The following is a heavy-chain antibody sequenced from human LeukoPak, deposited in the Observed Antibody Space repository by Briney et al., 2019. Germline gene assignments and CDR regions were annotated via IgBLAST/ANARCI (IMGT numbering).Heavy chain of an antibody. D-gene: IGHD5-24*01. Sequence: SETLSLTYTVSGGSISSSSYYWGWIRQPPGKGLEWIGSIYYSGSTYYNPSLKSRVTISVDTSKNQFSLKLSSVTAADTAVYYCARVGRDGYPEAVDYWGQGTLVTVSS. V-gene: IGHV4-39*01. J-gene: IGHJ4*02. CDR1: GGSISSSSYY. CDR2: IYYSGST. CDR3: ARVGRDGYPEAVDY.